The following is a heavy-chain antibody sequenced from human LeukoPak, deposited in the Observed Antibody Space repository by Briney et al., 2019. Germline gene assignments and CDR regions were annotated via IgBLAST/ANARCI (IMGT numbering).Heavy chain of an antibody. CDR3: ARAGGYCSSTSCYGDAFDI. Sequence: SVKVSCKASGGTFSSYAISWVRQAPGQGLEWMGGIIPIFGTANYAQKFQGRVTITTDESTSTAYMELSGLRSEDTAVYYCARAGGYCSSTSCYGDAFDIWGQGTMVTVSS. J-gene: IGHJ3*02. D-gene: IGHD2-2*01. CDR1: GGTFSSYA. CDR2: IIPIFGTA. V-gene: IGHV1-69*05.